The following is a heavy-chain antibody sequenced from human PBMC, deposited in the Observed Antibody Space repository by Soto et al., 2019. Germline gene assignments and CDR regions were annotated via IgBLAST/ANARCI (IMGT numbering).Heavy chain of an antibody. CDR2: IYHSGSI. D-gene: IGHD6-19*01. J-gene: IGHJ4*02. CDR3: VKEGSGWSYLDH. Sequence: QVQLQESGPGLVKPSGTLSLSCVVSSGSISSTNWWSWVRQPPGRGLEWIGAIYHSGSINYNPSLRSRATISVDKSKNQFSLNLISVTAADTAEYFCVKEGSGWSYLDHWGQGILVTVSS. CDR1: SGSISSTNW. V-gene: IGHV4-4*02.